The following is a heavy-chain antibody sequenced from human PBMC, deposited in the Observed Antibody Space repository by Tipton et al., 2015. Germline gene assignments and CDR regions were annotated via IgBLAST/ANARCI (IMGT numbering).Heavy chain of an antibody. CDR1: GDSLSTYY. CDR3: ACHDYDLLTRDYQTVDY. D-gene: IGHD3-9*01. Sequence: TLSLTCTVSGDSLSTYYWVWIRQPPGKGLEWIGTISHGGNTFYNPSLKSRVTISADTSKNQFSLRLSSVTAADTAVYYCACHDYDLLTRDYQTVDYWGQGTLVTVSS. CDR2: ISHGGNT. V-gene: IGHV4-38-2*02. J-gene: IGHJ4*02.